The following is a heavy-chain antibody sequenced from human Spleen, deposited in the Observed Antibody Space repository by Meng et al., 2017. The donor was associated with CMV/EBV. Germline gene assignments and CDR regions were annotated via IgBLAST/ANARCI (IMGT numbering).Heavy chain of an antibody. Sequence: SETLSLTCAVSGGSFSGYYWTWIRQPPGKGLEWIGSIYYSGSTYYNPSLKSRVTISVDTSKNQFSLKLSSVTAADTAVYYCARVGVLTGPDYWGQGTLVTVSS. D-gene: IGHD3-9*01. V-gene: IGHV4-34*01. CDR2: IYYSGST. J-gene: IGHJ4*02. CDR3: ARVGVLTGPDY. CDR1: GGSFSGYY.